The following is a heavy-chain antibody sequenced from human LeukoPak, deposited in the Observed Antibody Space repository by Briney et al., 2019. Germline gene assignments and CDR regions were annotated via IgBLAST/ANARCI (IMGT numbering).Heavy chain of an antibody. Sequence: GGSLRLSCAASGFTFSSSAMSWVRQAPGKGLEWVSAISNNGGYTYYADSVQGRFTISRDNSKSTLCLQMNSLRAEDTAVYYCSKQLGYCSDGSCYFPYWGQGTLVTVSS. CDR3: SKQLGYCSDGSCYFPY. J-gene: IGHJ4*02. CDR1: GFTFSSSA. V-gene: IGHV3-23*01. CDR2: ISNNGGYT. D-gene: IGHD2-15*01.